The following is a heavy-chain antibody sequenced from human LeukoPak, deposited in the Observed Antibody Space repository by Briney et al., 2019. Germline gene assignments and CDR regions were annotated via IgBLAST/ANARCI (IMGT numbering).Heavy chain of an antibody. CDR1: GGSISSSNW. CDR3: ARAAPDWLQVNWFDP. Sequence: PSETLSLTCAVSGGSISSSNWWSCVRQPPGKGLEWIGEIYHSGSTNYNPSLKSRVTISVDKSKNQFSLKLSSVTAADTAVYYCARAAPDWLQVNWFDPWGQGTLVTVSS. D-gene: IGHD3-9*01. J-gene: IGHJ5*02. CDR2: IYHSGST. V-gene: IGHV4-4*02.